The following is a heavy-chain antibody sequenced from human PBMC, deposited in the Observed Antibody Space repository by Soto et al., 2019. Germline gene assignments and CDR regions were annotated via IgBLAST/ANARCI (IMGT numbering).Heavy chain of an antibody. Sequence: PGGSLRLSCAASGFTFSSYAMSWVRQAPGKGLEWVSAISGSGGSTYYADSVKGRFTISRDNSKNTLYLQMNSLRAEDTAVYYCAKDRRRITIFGVVPGNFDYWGQGTLVTVSS. D-gene: IGHD3-3*01. V-gene: IGHV3-23*01. CDR3: AKDRRRITIFGVVPGNFDY. J-gene: IGHJ4*02. CDR1: GFTFSSYA. CDR2: ISGSGGST.